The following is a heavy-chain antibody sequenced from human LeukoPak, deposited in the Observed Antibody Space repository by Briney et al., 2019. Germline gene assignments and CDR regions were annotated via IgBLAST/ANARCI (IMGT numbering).Heavy chain of an antibody. CDR3: AREGLGYGDYGFDP. V-gene: IGHV4-59*01. CDR2: IYYSGST. CDR1: GRSISSYY. Sequence: KPSATLSLTCTVSGRSISSYYWSWIRQPPGKGLGWVGYIYYSGSTNYNPSLKSRVTISVDTSKNQFSLKLSSVTGADTAVYYCAREGLGYGDYGFDPWGQGTLVTVSS. J-gene: IGHJ5*02. D-gene: IGHD4-17*01.